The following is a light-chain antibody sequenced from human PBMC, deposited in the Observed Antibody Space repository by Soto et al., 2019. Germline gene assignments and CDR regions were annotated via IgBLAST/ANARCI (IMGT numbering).Light chain of an antibody. CDR3: QQRSNWLT. V-gene: IGKV3-11*01. Sequence: EIVLTQSPATLSLSPGERATLSCRASQSVRSYLAWYQQKPGQAPWLLIYDASNRATGIPARFSGSGSGTDFTLTISSLEPEDFAVYYCQQRSNWLTFGGGTKVEIK. CDR2: DAS. J-gene: IGKJ4*01. CDR1: QSVRSY.